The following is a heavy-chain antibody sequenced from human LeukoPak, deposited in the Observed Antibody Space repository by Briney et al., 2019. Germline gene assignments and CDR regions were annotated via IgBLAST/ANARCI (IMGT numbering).Heavy chain of an antibody. D-gene: IGHD3-9*01. Sequence: GGSPRLSCAASGFTFSSYAMSWVRQAPGKGLEWVSAISGSGGSTYYADSVKGRFTISRDNSKNTLYLQMNSLRAEDTAVYYCAKELRYFDWPSSYYYYYYGMDVWGQGTTVTVSS. V-gene: IGHV3-23*01. CDR2: ISGSGGST. CDR1: GFTFSSYA. J-gene: IGHJ6*02. CDR3: AKELRYFDWPSSYYYYYYGMDV.